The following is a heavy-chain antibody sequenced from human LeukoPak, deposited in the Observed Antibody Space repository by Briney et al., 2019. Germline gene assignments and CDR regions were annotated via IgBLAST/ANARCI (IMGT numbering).Heavy chain of an antibody. CDR3: ARSGYCSGGSCVDP. D-gene: IGHD2-15*01. V-gene: IGHV1-8*01. CDR2: MNPNSGNT. CDR1: GYTFTSYD. J-gene: IGHJ5*02. Sequence: GASVKASCKASGYTFTSYDINWVRQATGQGLEWMGWMNPNSGNTGYAQKFQGRVTMTRNTSISTAYMELSSLRSEDTAVYYCARSGYCSGGSCVDPWGQGTLVTVSS.